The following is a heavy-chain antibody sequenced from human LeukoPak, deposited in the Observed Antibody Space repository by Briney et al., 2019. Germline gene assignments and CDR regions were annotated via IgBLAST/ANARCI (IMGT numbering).Heavy chain of an antibody. D-gene: IGHD3-10*01. V-gene: IGHV1-46*01. J-gene: IGHJ6*02. CDR3: ARDEGGPPLWFGESRDYGMDV. Sequence: VASVKVSCKASGYTFTSYYMHWVRQAPGQGLEWMGIINPSGGSTSYAQKFQGRVTMTRDTSTSTAYMELSSLRSEDTAVYYCARDEGGPPLWFGESRDYGMDVWGQGTTVTVSS. CDR2: INPSGGST. CDR1: GYTFTSYY.